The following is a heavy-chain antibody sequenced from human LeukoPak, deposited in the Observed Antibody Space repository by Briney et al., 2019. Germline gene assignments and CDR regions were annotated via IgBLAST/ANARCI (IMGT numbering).Heavy chain of an antibody. J-gene: IGHJ4*02. D-gene: IGHD2-2*01. V-gene: IGHV3-23*01. CDR2: ISGSGGST. Sequence: GGSLRLSCAASGFTFSDYYMSWIRQAPGKGLEWVSAISGSGGSTYYADSVKGRFTISRDNSKNTLSLQMNSLRAEDTAVYYCAKDRGRRIVVVPATKWGTFDYWGQGTLVTVSS. CDR1: GFTFSDYY. CDR3: AKDRGRRIVVVPATKWGTFDY.